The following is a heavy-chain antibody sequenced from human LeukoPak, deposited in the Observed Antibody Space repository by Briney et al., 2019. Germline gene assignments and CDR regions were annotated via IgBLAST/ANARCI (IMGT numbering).Heavy chain of an antibody. Sequence: GGSLRLSCAASGFTFSSYRMSWVRQAPGKGLEWVANIKQDGSEKYYVDSVKGRFTISRDNAKNSLYLQMNSLRAEDTAVYYCARDMSSGYYPYYYYYYGMDVWGQGTTVTVSS. D-gene: IGHD3-22*01. CDR3: ARDMSSGYYPYYYYYYGMDV. J-gene: IGHJ6*02. CDR2: IKQDGSEK. CDR1: GFTFSSYR. V-gene: IGHV3-7*01.